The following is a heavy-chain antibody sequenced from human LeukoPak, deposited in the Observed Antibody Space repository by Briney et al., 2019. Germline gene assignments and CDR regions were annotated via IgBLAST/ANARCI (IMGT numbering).Heavy chain of an antibody. V-gene: IGHV3-48*03. CDR3: ARDCHEDIKCYYYYMDV. CDR2: ISSSGSTI. D-gene: IGHD2-15*01. CDR1: GFTFSSYE. Sequence: GGSLRLSCAASGFTFSSYEMNWVRQAPGKGLEWASYISSSGSTIYYADSVKGRFTISRDNAKNSLYLQMNSLRAEDTAVYYCARDCHEDIKCYYYYMDVWGKGTTVTISS. J-gene: IGHJ6*03.